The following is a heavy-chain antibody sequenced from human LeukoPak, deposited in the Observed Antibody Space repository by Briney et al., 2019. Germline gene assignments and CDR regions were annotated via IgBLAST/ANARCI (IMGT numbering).Heavy chain of an antibody. CDR1: GFTFSNYL. J-gene: IGHJ4*02. V-gene: IGHV3-48*03. CDR2: ISSSGSTI. CDR3: ASNYYDSSTFDY. D-gene: IGHD3-22*01. Sequence: GGSLRLSCAASGFTFSNYLMNWVRQAPGKGLEWVSYISSSGSTIYYADSVKGRFTISRDNAKNSLYLQMNSLRAEDTAVYYCASNYYDSSTFDYWGQGTLVTVSS.